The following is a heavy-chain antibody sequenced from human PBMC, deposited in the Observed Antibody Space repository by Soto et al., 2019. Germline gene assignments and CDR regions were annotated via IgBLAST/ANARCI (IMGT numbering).Heavy chain of an antibody. CDR1: GFTFSSYG. J-gene: IGHJ6*02. CDR2: ISYDGSNK. D-gene: IGHD1-1*01. Sequence: SLRLSCAASGFTFSSYGMHWVRQAPGKGLEWVAVISYDGSNKYYADSVKGRFTISRDNSKNTLYLQMNSLRAEDTAIYYCARTYKYAMDVWGQGTTVTVSS. CDR3: ARTYKYAMDV. V-gene: IGHV3-30*03.